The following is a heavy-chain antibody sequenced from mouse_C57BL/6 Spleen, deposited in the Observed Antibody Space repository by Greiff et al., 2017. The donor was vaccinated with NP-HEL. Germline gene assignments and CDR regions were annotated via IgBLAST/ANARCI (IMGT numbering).Heavy chain of an antibody. J-gene: IGHJ3*01. V-gene: IGHV1-74*01. CDR2: IHPSASDT. CDR3: EIGGIRDLPGIAY. Sequence: QVQLQQPGAELVKPGASVKVSCKASGYTFTSYWMHWVKQRPGQGLEWIGRIHPSASDTNYNQKFKGKATLTVDKSSSTAYMQLSSLTAEDSAVYYCEIGGIRDLPGIAYWGQGTLVTVSA. CDR1: GYTFTSYW. D-gene: IGHD5-5*01.